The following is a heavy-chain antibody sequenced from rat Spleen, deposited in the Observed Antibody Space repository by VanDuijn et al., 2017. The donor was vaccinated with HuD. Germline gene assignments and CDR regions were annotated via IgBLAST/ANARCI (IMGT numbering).Heavy chain of an antibody. CDR1: GYSITSNY. J-gene: IGHJ2*01. V-gene: IGHV3-1*01. D-gene: IGHD1-4*01. Sequence: EVQLQESGPGLVKPSQSLSLTCSVTGYSITSNYWGWIRKFPGNKMEWIGHISYSGSTSYNPSLKSRISITRDTSQNQFFLQLHSITSEDTATYYCARWNYPGSYGDYWGQGVMVTVSS. CDR2: ISYSGST. CDR3: ARWNYPGSYGDY.